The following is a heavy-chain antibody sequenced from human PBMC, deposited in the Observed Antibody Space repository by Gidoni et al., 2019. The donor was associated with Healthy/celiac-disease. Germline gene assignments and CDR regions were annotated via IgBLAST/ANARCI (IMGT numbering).Heavy chain of an antibody. V-gene: IGHV3-23*04. D-gene: IGHD1-26*01. CDR1: GFPFSSYA. J-gene: IGHJ4*02. Sequence: VQLVASGGGLVQPGGSLRLSCAPSGFPFSSYAMSWVRQAPGKGLEWVSAISGSGGSTYYADSVKGRFTISRDKSKNTLYLQMNSLRAEDTAVYYCAKGGLGADRHFDYWGQGTLVTVSS. CDR2: ISGSGGST. CDR3: AKGGLGADRHFDY.